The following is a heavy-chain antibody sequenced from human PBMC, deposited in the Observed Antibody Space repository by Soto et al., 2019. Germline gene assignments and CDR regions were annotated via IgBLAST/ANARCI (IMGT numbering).Heavy chain of an antibody. D-gene: IGHD1-26*01. CDR2: IIPILGIA. Sequence: QVQLVQSGAEVKKPGSSVKFSCKASGGTFSSYTISWVRQAPGQGLEWMGRIIPILGIANYAQKFQGRVTITADKSTSTAYMELSSLRSEDTAVYICARVGLTRVDPWGQGTLVTVSS. CDR1: GGTFSSYT. V-gene: IGHV1-69*02. CDR3: ARVGLTRVDP. J-gene: IGHJ5*02.